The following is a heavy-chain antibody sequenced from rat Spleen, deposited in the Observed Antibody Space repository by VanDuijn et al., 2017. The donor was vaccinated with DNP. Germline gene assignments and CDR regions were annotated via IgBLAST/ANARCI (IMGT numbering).Heavy chain of an antibody. D-gene: IGHD1-12*02. V-gene: IGHV5-25*01. J-gene: IGHJ3*01. CDR3: ASSYYYDGSYYPFAY. CDR1: GFTFSNYD. Sequence: EVQLMESGGGLVQPGRSLKLSCAASGFTFSNYDMAWVRQAPTKGLEWVASINTSGGSPYYRDSVKGRFTVSRNNAKSTLYLQMDSLRSEDTATYYCASSYYYDGSYYPFAYWGQGTLVAVSS. CDR2: INTSGGSP.